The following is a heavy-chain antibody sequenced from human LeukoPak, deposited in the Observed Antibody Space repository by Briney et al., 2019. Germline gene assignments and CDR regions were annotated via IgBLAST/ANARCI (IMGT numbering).Heavy chain of an antibody. V-gene: IGHV4-59*08. CDR2: IYYSGST. Sequence: SETLSLTCTVSGGSISSYYWSWIRQPPGKGLEWIGYIYYSGSTNYNPSLKSRVTISVDTSKNQFSLKLSSVTAADTAVYYCARRYNWNGEIDYWGQGTLVTVSS. J-gene: IGHJ4*02. CDR1: GGSISSYY. D-gene: IGHD1-1*01. CDR3: ARRYNWNGEIDY.